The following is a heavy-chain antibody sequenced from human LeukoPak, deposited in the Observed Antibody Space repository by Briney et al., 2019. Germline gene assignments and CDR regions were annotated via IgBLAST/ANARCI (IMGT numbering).Heavy chain of an antibody. Sequence: SETLSLTCAVYGGSFSGYYWSWIRQPPGKGLEWIGEINHSGSTNYNPSLKSRVTISLDTSKNQFSLKLNSVTAADTAVYYCARRPIAAAGRSKPKVIDYWGQGTLVTVSS. J-gene: IGHJ4*02. CDR1: GGSFSGYY. CDR3: ARRPIAAAGRSKPKVIDY. V-gene: IGHV4-34*01. CDR2: INHSGST. D-gene: IGHD6-13*01.